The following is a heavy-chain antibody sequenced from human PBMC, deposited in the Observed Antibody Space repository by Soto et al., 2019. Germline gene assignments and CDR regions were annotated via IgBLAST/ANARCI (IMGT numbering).Heavy chain of an antibody. V-gene: IGHV3-23*01. Sequence: EVQVLDSGGGLVQPGGSLRLSCAASGFTFTNYPMAWVRQAPAKGLEWVSTISGSGGSTFYADSVKGRFTISRDNSKNTVYRQMNSLRVEDTAVYYCAKRPLKFEGSYFDYWGQGTLVTVSS. J-gene: IGHJ4*02. CDR1: GFTFTNYP. CDR3: AKRPLKFEGSYFDY. D-gene: IGHD3-10*01. CDR2: ISGSGGST.